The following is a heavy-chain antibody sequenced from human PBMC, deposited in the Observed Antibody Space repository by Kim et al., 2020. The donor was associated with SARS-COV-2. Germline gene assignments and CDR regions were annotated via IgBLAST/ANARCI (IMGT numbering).Heavy chain of an antibody. CDR3: VREDLGSGLFDF. CDR2: IGTGGGDT. D-gene: IGHD6-19*01. CDR1: PLNFNSFG. V-gene: IGHV3-21*06. J-gene: IGHJ4*02. Sequence: GGSLRLSCAAPPLNFNSFGINWVRRAPGKGLEWVSYIGTGGGDTSYADSVQGRFTISKDNARNSVSLQMNSLRDDDTAVYYCVREDLGSGLFDFWGQGTLVTVSS.